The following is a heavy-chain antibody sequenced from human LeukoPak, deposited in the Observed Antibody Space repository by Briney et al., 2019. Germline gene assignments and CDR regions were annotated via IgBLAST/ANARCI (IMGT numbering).Heavy chain of an antibody. D-gene: IGHD2-8*01. CDR1: GGSISSSPYY. Sequence: PSETLSLTCTVSGGSISSSPYYWDWIRQPPGKGLEWIGNIHYSGSTYYSPSLKNRVTISVDTSKNQFSLRLKSVTAADTAVYYCWRPHCSNSVCSSSRVDFWGQGTLVTVSS. V-gene: IGHV4-39*01. CDR2: IHYSGST. CDR3: WRPHCSNSVCSSSRVDF. J-gene: IGHJ4*02.